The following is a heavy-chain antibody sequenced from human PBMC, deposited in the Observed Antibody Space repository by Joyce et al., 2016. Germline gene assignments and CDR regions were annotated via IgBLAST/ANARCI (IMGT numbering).Heavy chain of an antibody. CDR2: IYFSGST. D-gene: IGHD3-3*01. CDR3: ARGNGDFWSGYYNYFDY. Sequence: QVQLQESGPGLVKPSQTLSLTCTVSGGSISSGDYYWSWVRQSPGKGLEWSGYIYFSGSTHRNPSLKSRLTISADTSKNQFSLKVRSVTAADTAVYYCARGNGDFWSGYYNYFDYWGQGILVTVSS. J-gene: IGHJ4*02. CDR1: GGSISSGDYY. V-gene: IGHV4-30-4*01.